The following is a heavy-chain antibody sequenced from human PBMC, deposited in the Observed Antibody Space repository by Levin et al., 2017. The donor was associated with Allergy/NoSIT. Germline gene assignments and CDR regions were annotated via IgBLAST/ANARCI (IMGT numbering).Heavy chain of an antibody. Sequence: GGSLRLSCAASGFTFSTYSMNWVRQAPGQGLEWISYISTSSSPIYYADSVKGRFTISRDNAKNSLYLQMNSLRDEHTAVYYCARASTDGPYYYYMDVWGKGTTVTVSS. D-gene: IGHD5-24*01. V-gene: IGHV3-48*02. CDR2: ISTSSSPI. J-gene: IGHJ6*03. CDR1: GFTFSTYS. CDR3: ARASTDGPYYYYMDV.